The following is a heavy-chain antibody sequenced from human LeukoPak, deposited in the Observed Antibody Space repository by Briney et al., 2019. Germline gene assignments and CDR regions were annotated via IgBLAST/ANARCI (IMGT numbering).Heavy chain of an antibody. CDR1: GFTFSSYS. V-gene: IGHV3-21*01. CDR2: ISSSSSYI. Sequence: PGRSLRLSCAASGFTFSSYSMNWVRQAPGKGLEWVSSISSSSSYIYYADSVKGRFTISRDNAKNSLYLQMNSLRAEDTAVYYCARERGHYDSSGYYSFGLDYWGQGTLVTVSS. D-gene: IGHD3-22*01. CDR3: ARERGHYDSSGYYSFGLDY. J-gene: IGHJ4*02.